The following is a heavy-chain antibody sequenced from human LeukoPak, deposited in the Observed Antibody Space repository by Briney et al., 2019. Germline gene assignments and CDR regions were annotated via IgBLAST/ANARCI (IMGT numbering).Heavy chain of an antibody. J-gene: IGHJ4*02. Sequence: SVKVSCKASGSTFSTYAISWVRQAPGQGLEWMGRIIPILGIADYAQKFQGRVTITADKSTSTAYMELSSLRSEDTAVYYCARDVLDYGGNHYEGYWDQGTLVTVSS. CDR1: GSTFSTYA. V-gene: IGHV1-69*04. D-gene: IGHD4-23*01. CDR2: IIPILGIA. CDR3: ARDVLDYGGNHYEGY.